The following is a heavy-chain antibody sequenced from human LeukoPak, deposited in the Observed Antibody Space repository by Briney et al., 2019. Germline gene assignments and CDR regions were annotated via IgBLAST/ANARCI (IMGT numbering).Heavy chain of an antibody. CDR2: IIPIFGTA. D-gene: IGHD2-2*01. CDR3: ADLGYCSSTSCYRNGDY. Sequence: SVKVSCKASGYTFTSYYMHWVRQAPGQGLEWMGGIIPIFGTANYAQKFQGRVTITADESTSTAYMELSSLRSEDTAVYYCADLGYCSSTSCYRNGDYWGQGTLVTVSS. CDR1: GYTFTSYY. V-gene: IGHV1-69*13. J-gene: IGHJ4*02.